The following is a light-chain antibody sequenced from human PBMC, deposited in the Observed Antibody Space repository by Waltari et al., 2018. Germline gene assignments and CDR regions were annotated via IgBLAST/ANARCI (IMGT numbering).Light chain of an antibody. CDR2: EVS. CDR3: SSYAGSNNLV. J-gene: IGLJ2*01. CDR1: SSDVGAYDY. V-gene: IGLV2-8*01. Sequence: HSALTQPPSASGSPGQSVTVSCTGTSSDVGAYDYVSWYQHHPGKAPKLLIVEVSKRPSGCPDRFSGTRYGNTASLTVSGLQAEDEADYYCSSYAGSNNLVFGGGTKLTVL.